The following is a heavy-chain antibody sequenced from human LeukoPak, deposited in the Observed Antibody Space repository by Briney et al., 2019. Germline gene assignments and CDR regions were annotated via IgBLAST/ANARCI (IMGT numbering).Heavy chain of an antibody. V-gene: IGHV3-48*01. Sequence: GGSLRLSCAASGFTFSSYSMNWVRQAPGKGLEWVSYISSSSSTIYYADSVKGRFTISRDNAKNSLYLQMNSLRAEDTAVYYCARDVETASRYCSGGTCYYYFYGMDVWGQGTTVTVSS. CDR3: ARDVETASRYCSGGTCYYYFYGMDV. D-gene: IGHD2-15*01. CDR2: ISSSSSTI. J-gene: IGHJ6*02. CDR1: GFTFSSYS.